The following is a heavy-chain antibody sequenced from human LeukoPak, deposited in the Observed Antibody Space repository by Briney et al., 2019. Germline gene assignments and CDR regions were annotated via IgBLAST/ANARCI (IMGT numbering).Heavy chain of an antibody. CDR3: ARDRVVQGVHYMDV. V-gene: IGHV3-64*01. CDR2: ISSNGGST. J-gene: IGHJ6*03. Sequence: HPGGSLRLSCAAAGFTFSSYAMHWVRQAPGKGLEYVSAISSNGGSTYYANSVKGRFTISRDNSKNTLYLQMGSLRAEDMAVYYCARDRVVQGVHYMDVWGKGTTVTVSS. D-gene: IGHD3-10*01. CDR1: GFTFSSYA.